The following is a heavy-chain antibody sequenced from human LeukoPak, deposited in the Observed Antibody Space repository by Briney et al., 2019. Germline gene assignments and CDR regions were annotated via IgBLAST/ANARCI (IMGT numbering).Heavy chain of an antibody. V-gene: IGHV3-23*01. CDR1: GFSLSSYA. Sequence: GESLRLSCTVSGFSLSSYAMSWVRRAPGKGLEWVSATSSSDAGKYYADSVRGRFTISRDNSRNTMYLQMNSLRAEDAAVYYCAKAPVTSCRGAFCYPFDSWGQGTVVTVSS. CDR2: TSSSDAGK. D-gene: IGHD2-15*01. CDR3: AKAPVTSCRGAFCYPFDS. J-gene: IGHJ4*02.